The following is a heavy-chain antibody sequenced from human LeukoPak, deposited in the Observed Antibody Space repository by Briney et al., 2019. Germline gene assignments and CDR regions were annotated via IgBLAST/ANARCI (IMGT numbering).Heavy chain of an antibody. Sequence: PSETLSLTCTVSGGSISSYYWSWIRQPPGKGLEWIGYIYYSGSTNYNPPLKSRVTISVDTSKNQFSLKLSSVTAADTAVYYCASRGIVADYWGQGTLVTVSS. J-gene: IGHJ4*02. D-gene: IGHD1-26*01. CDR1: GGSISSYY. CDR2: IYYSGST. CDR3: ASRGIVADY. V-gene: IGHV4-59*12.